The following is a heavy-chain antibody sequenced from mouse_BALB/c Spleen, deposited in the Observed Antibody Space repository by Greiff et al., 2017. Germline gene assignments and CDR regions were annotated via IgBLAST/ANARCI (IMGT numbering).Heavy chain of an antibody. CDR1: GFNIKDTY. D-gene: IGHD1-1*01. Sequence: VQLQQSGAELVKPGASVKLSCTASGFNIKDTYMHWVKQRPEQGLEWIGRIDPANGNTKYDPKFQGKATITADTSSNTAYLQLSSLTSEDTAVYYCALPYYYGSSYSYWGQGTTLTVSS. J-gene: IGHJ2*01. CDR3: ALPYYYGSSYSY. CDR2: IDPANGNT. V-gene: IGHV14-3*02.